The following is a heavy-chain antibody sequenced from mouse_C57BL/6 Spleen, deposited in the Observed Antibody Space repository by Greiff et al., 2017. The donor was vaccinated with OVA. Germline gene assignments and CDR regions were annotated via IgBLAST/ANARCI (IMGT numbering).Heavy chain of an antibody. Sequence: VQLQQPGAELVMPGASVKLSCKASGYTFTSYWMHWVKQRPGQGLEWIGEIDPSDSYTNYNQKFKGKSTLTVDKSSSTAYMQLSSLTSEDSAVYYCARSGDGYYDAMDYWGQGTSVTVSS. D-gene: IGHD2-3*01. V-gene: IGHV1-69*01. J-gene: IGHJ4*01. CDR3: ARSGDGYYDAMDY. CDR1: GYTFTSYW. CDR2: IDPSDSYT.